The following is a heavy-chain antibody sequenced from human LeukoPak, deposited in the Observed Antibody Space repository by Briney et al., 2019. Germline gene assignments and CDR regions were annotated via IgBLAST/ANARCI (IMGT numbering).Heavy chain of an antibody. CDR1: GFNFSDPY. D-gene: IGHD5-24*01. Sequence: GGSQTLFCAASGFNFSDPYMNWIRQAPGKGLEWVSGISGSGARTYYADSVKGRFTISRDNSKNTLYLQMNSLRAEDTAVYYCARFKDGYNRFDSWGQGTLVTVSS. CDR3: ARFKDGYNRFDS. V-gene: IGHV3-23*01. J-gene: IGHJ4*02. CDR2: ISGSGART.